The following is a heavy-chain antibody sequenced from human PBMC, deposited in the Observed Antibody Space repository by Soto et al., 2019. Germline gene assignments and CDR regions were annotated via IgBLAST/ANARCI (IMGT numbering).Heavy chain of an antibody. J-gene: IGHJ4*02. CDR3: ARGMGEVAAHSADY. Sequence: DVQVVETGGGLIQPGGSLTLSCAASGFLVSSHYISWVRQASGRGLEWVSVIFPGGSTYDADSVKGRFTISRDTSKNTVYLQMNSLRVEDTAVYYCARGMGEVAAHSADYWGQGTLVSVSS. V-gene: IGHV3-53*02. CDR2: IFPGGST. CDR1: GFLVSSHY. D-gene: IGHD6-19*01.